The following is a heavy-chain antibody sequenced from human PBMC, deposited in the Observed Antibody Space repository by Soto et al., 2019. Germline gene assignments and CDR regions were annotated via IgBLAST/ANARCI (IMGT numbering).Heavy chain of an antibody. J-gene: IGHJ6*04. CDR1: GGSISSGDYY. CDR3: ARDFTYYDMLSGAPHLEYYGMDG. Sequence: SDTLSLTCTVSGGSISSGDYYWSWIRQPPGKGLEWIGYIYYSGSTYYNPSLKSRVTISVDTSKNQFSLKLSSVTAADTAVYYCARDFTYYDMLSGAPHLEYYGMDGWGKGNTVTFYS. V-gene: IGHV4-30-4*01. D-gene: IGHD3-9*01. CDR2: IYYSGST.